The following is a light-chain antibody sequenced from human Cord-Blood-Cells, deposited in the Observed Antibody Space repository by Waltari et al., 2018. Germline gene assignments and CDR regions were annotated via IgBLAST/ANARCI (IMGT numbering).Light chain of an antibody. CDR2: SNN. V-gene: IGLV1-44*01. CDR1: SSDLGSNT. CDR3: AAWDDSLNGWV. J-gene: IGLJ3*02. Sequence: QSVLTQPPSASGTPGQRVPTPCAGSSSDLGSNTVNWYQQLPGTAPKLLIYSNNQRPSGVPDRCAGSKSGTSASLAISWLQSEDEADYYCAAWDDSLNGWVFGGGTKLTVL.